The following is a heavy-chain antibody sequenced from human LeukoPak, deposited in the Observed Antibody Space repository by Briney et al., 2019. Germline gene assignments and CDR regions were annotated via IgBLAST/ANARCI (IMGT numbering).Heavy chain of an antibody. J-gene: IGHJ4*02. CDR1: GGSISSSSYY. V-gene: IGHV4-39*01. D-gene: IGHD5-24*01. CDR2: IYYSGST. Sequence: SETLSLTCTVSGGSISSSSYYWGWIRQPPGKGLEWIGSIYYSGSTYYNPSLKSRVTISVDTSKNQFSLKLSSVTAADTAVYYCARHNFASPDGHNYATLDYWGQGTLVTVSS. CDR3: ARHNFASPDGHNYATLDY.